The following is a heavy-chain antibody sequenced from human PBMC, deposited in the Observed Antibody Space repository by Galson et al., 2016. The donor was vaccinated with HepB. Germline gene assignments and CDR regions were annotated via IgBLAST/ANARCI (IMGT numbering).Heavy chain of an antibody. D-gene: IGHD7-27*01. CDR1: GGTFSSYA. J-gene: IGHJ1*01. Sequence: SVKVSCKASGGTFSSYAISWVRQAPGQGLEWMGRIIPIFGTANYAQKFQGRVAITADESTSTAYMELSSLRSEDTAVYYCARSLGTDTDFQHWGQGTLVTVSS. CDR2: IIPIFGTA. CDR3: ARSLGTDTDFQH. V-gene: IGHV1-69*13.